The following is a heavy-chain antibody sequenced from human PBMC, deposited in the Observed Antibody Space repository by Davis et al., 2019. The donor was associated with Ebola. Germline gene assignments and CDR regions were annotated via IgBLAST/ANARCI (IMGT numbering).Heavy chain of an antibody. CDR3: ARHGSGGMDV. J-gene: IGHJ6*04. D-gene: IGHD3-10*01. V-gene: IGHV5-51*01. CDR1: GYSFTNYW. CDR2: IYPDDSDA. Sequence: KVSCKGSGYSFTNYWIGWVRQMPGKGLEWMGIIYPDDSDARYSPSFQGQVIMSTDKSISTAYLQWSSLRASDTAMYYCARHGSGGMDVWGKGTTVTVSS.